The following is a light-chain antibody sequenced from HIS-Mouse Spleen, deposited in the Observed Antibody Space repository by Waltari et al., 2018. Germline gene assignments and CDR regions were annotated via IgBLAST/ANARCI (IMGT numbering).Light chain of an antibody. CDR3: CSYAGSYTGV. V-gene: IGLV2-11*01. CDR2: DVS. CDR1: RSDVGCYNY. Sequence: QSALTQPRSVSGSPGQSVTISCTGTRSDVGCYNYFSWYQQHPGKAPKLMIYDVSKRPSGVPDRFSGSKSGNTASLTISGLQAEDEADYYCCSYAGSYTGVFGTGTKVTVL. J-gene: IGLJ1*01.